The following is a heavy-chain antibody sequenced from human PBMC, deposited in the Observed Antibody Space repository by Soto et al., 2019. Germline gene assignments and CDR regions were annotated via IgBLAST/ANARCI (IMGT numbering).Heavy chain of an antibody. CDR2: ISGSGTNT. V-gene: IGHV3-23*01. D-gene: IGHD6-19*01. CDR1: GLNLRSFP. Sequence: PGGSVSLACAASGLNLRSFPMSWVRQTTGKGLELVSAISGSGTNTDYADTVKGRFTISRDNSKKTLYLQMDNLGVGDTAIYYCAKTPGMRGWFDWWGQGTQVTVSS. J-gene: IGHJ4*02. CDR3: AKTPGMRGWFDW.